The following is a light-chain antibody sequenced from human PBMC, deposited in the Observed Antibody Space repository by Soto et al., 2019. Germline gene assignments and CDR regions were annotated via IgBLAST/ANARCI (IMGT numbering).Light chain of an antibody. CDR1: SSDVGGYKY. V-gene: IGLV2-14*01. CDR3: TSKTSTSPYV. J-gene: IGLJ1*01. CDR2: EVS. Sequence: QSALTQPASVSGSPEQSITISCTGTSSDVGGYKYVSWYQQHPGKAPKFLIYEVSNRPSGVSSRFSGSKSGNTASLTISGLQAEDEADYYCTSKTSTSPYVFGTGTKVTVL.